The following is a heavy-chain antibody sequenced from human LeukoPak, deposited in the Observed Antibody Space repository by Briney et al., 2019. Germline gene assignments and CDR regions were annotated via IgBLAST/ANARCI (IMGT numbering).Heavy chain of an antibody. J-gene: IGHJ3*02. Sequence: SVKVSCKASGGTFSSYAISWVRQAPGQGLEWMGGIIPIFGTANYAQKLQGRVTMTTDTSTSTAYMELRSLRSDDTAVYYCAREHVDTSFDIWGQGTMVTVSS. V-gene: IGHV1-69*05. CDR3: AREHVDTSFDI. CDR1: GGTFSSYA. D-gene: IGHD5-18*01. CDR2: IIPIFGTA.